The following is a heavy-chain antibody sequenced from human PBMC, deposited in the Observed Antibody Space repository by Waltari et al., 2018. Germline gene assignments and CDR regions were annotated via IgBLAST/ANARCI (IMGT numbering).Heavy chain of an antibody. CDR2: LRFNGINT. J-gene: IGHJ5*02. D-gene: IGHD1-26*01. CDR3: ARDPGPIVGAPDL. CDR1: GFTLSSPE. Sequence: EVQLVESGGGLVQPGGSLRLSWAGSGFTLSSPERGWVRQAPGKGLAWVSALRFNGINTYYADSVKGRVTISRDNSKNALYLQMNSLRAEDTAVYFCARDPGPIVGAPDLWGQGTLVTVFS. V-gene: IGHV3-23*04.